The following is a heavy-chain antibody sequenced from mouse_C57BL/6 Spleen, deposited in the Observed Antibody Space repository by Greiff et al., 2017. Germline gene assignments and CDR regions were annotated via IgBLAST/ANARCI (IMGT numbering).Heavy chain of an antibody. J-gene: IGHJ2*01. CDR2: ISSGSSTI. V-gene: IGHV5-17*01. Sequence: EVKLMESGGGLVKPGGSLKLSCAASGFTFSDYGMHWVRQAPEKGLEWVAYISSGSSTIYYADTVKGRITISRDNSKNTLFLQMTSLTSEDTAMYYCARNYYGYDGYYFDDWGQGTTLTVSS. CDR3: ARNYYGYDGYYFDD. CDR1: GFTFSDYG. D-gene: IGHD2-2*01.